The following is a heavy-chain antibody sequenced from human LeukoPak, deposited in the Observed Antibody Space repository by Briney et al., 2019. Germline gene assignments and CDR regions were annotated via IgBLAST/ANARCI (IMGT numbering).Heavy chain of an antibody. CDR2: ISAYNGNT. CDR1: GYTFTSYG. D-gene: IGHD3-22*01. CDR3: ARTRFWYYDSFVRPYYFDY. Sequence: ASVKVSCKASGYTFTSYGISWVRQAPGQGLEWMGWISAYNGNTNYAQKLQGRVTMTTDTSTNTAYMELRSLRSDDTAVYYCARTRFWYYDSFVRPYYFDYWGQGTLVTVSS. V-gene: IGHV1-18*01. J-gene: IGHJ4*02.